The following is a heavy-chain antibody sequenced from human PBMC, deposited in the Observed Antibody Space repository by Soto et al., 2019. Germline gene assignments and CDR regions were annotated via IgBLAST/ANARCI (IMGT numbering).Heavy chain of an antibody. CDR2: IRSKAYGGTT. J-gene: IGHJ6*02. Sequence: GGSLRLSCTASGFTFGDYAMSWFRQAPGKGLEWVGLIRSKAYGGTTEYAASVKGRFTISRDDSKSIAYLQMNSLKTEDTAVYYCTRAGCSGGSCYVYYYYGMDVWGQGTTVTVSS. V-gene: IGHV3-49*03. D-gene: IGHD2-15*01. CDR1: GFTFGDYA. CDR3: TRAGCSGGSCYVYYYYGMDV.